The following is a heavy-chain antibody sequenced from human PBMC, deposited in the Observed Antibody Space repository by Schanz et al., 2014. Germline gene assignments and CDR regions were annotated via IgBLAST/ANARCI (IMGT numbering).Heavy chain of an antibody. J-gene: IGHJ4*02. Sequence: QVQLVESGGGVVQPGRSLRLSCAASGFTFSSYTMHWVRQAPGKGLEWVAVISFDGSHESYADSVRGRFTISRDNSKNTLYLQMDSLTSDDSAVYYCARDRDQWDGNYLDYWGQGTLVTVSS. CDR3: ARDRDQWDGNYLDY. CDR2: ISFDGSHE. V-gene: IGHV3-30*04. CDR1: GFTFSSYT. D-gene: IGHD1-26*01.